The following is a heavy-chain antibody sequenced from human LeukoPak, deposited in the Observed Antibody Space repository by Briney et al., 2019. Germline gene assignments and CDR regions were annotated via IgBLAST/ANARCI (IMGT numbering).Heavy chain of an antibody. CDR2: INHSGST. V-gene: IGHV4-34*01. Sequence: SETLSLTCAVYGGSFSGYYWSWIRQPPGKGLEWIGEINHSGSTNYNPSLKSRVTISVDTSKNQFSLKLSSVTAADTAVYYCASAQSDVYYDILTGYYQGYYFDYWGQGTLVTVSS. D-gene: IGHD3-9*01. CDR1: GGSFSGYY. J-gene: IGHJ4*02. CDR3: ASAQSDVYYDILTGYYQGYYFDY.